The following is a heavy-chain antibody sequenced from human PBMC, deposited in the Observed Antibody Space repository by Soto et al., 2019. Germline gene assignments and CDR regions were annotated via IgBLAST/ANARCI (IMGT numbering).Heavy chain of an antibody. CDR3: ERRRPKESWFDT. V-gene: IGHV4-4*07. Sequence: ETLSLTCTVSNGSISNFYWNWIRQSAGKGLEWIGRIHGSGSATYNPSLRSRVTMSVDTSKNQFSLKVNSVTGAETAVYYCERRRPKESWFDTWGQGTLVTVSS. CDR1: NGSISNFY. CDR2: IHGSGSA. J-gene: IGHJ5*02.